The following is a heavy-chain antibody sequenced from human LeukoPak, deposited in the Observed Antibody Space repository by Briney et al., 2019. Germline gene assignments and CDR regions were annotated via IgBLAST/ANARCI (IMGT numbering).Heavy chain of an antibody. CDR1: GGSLSSSS. D-gene: IGHD4-17*01. J-gene: IGHJ5*02. CDR3: ARVVRTTVSDNWFDP. Sequence: SETLSLTCTVSGGSLSSSSWSWIRRPAGKGLEGIGHNYISESPNYNPSLKSRVSMSVDTSKNQFSLKLSSVTAADTAVYYCARVVRTTVSDNWFDPWGQGTLVTVSS. V-gene: IGHV4-4*07. CDR2: NYISESP.